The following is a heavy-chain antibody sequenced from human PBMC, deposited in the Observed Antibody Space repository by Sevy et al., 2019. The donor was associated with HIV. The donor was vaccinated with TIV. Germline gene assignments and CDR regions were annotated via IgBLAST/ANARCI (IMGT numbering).Heavy chain of an antibody. D-gene: IGHD6-13*01. CDR3: ARGTAAAAPSYYYWYYIDV. J-gene: IGHJ6*03. CDR2: VYYNSGGT. CDR1: GDSIRGYF. Sequence: SETLSLTCTVSGDSIRGYFWSWIRQSPGKGLEWIGDVYYNSGGTNYNPSLKSRVTISFDTSKTQFSLNLTSVTAADTAVYYCARGTAAAAPSYYYWYYIDVWAKGTTVTVSS. V-gene: IGHV4-59*01.